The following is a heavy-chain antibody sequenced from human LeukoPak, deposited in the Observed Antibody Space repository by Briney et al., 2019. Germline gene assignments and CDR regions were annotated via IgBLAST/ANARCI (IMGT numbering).Heavy chain of an antibody. CDR1: GFPFSSYW. Sequence: GGSLRLSCAASGFPFSSYWMTWVRQAPGKGLEWVAKIKPDGTEKHYGDSVKGRFTFSRDNAKTSMYLQINNLRIEDTAMYYCVRERAGFDYWGQGTLVTVSS. V-gene: IGHV3-7*01. CDR3: VRERAGFDY. J-gene: IGHJ4*02. CDR2: IKPDGTEK.